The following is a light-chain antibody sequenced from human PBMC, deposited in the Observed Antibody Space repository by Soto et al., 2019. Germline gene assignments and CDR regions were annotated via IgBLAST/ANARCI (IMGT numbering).Light chain of an antibody. CDR3: AAWDDRLSSPL. CDR2: EVT. Sequence: QSALTQPASVSGSLGQSITISCTGTSSDVGGYDFVSWYQQYPGKAPKLMIYEVTNRPSGVSNRFSGSKSGNTASLTISGLQGEDEADYYCAAWDDRLSSPLLGGGTKLTVL. V-gene: IGLV2-14*03. J-gene: IGLJ2*01. CDR1: SSDVGGYDF.